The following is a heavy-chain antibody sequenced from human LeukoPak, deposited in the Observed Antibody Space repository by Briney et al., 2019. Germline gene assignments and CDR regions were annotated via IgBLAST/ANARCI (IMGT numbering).Heavy chain of an antibody. Sequence: GGSLRLSCVASGFTFSTYAMTWVRQAPGKGLEWVSGIGGSGSLTYYADSVKGRFSISRDNSKNTLFLQMNSLRAEDTAVYYCAKYSSAWYNDPFDIWGQGTMVTVSS. V-gene: IGHV3-23*01. J-gene: IGHJ3*02. CDR1: GFTFSTYA. D-gene: IGHD6-19*01. CDR3: AKYSSAWYNDPFDI. CDR2: IGGSGSLT.